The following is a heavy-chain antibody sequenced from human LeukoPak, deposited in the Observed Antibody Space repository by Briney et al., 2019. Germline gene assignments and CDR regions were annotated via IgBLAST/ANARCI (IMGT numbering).Heavy chain of an antibody. D-gene: IGHD6-13*01. CDR1: GYTFIGHY. CDR2: INPYSGVT. Sequence: ASVKVSCKASGYTFIGHYIHWMRQAPGQGLEGVGWINPYSGVTNYADNFQGRVTLTRDTSSSTAYMELTSLRSDDTAVYYCARDHIDDSSTSAPGTDGFDPWGQGTLVTVSS. CDR3: ARDHIDDSSTSAPGTDGFDP. J-gene: IGHJ5*02. V-gene: IGHV1-2*02.